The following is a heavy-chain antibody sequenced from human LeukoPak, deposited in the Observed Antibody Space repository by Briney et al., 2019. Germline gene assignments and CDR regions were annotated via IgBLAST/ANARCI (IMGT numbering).Heavy chain of an antibody. D-gene: IGHD6-13*01. CDR1: GFTVSSNY. V-gene: IGHV3-53*01. CDR3: ARVSGGAAAGKTGWYYFDY. CDR2: IYSGGTT. Sequence: GWSLRLSCAASGFTVSSNYMSWVRQAPGKGVEGVSVIYSGGTTYYADSVKGRFTISRDNSKNTLCLQMNSLRVDDTAVYYCARVSGGAAAGKTGWYYFDYWGQGTLVTVSS. J-gene: IGHJ4*02.